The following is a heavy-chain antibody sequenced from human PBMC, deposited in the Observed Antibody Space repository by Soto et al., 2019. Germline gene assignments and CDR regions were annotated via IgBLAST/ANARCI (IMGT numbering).Heavy chain of an antibody. V-gene: IGHV3-23*01. Sequence: PGGSLRLSCAVSGFTFTNYGFNWVRQAPGKGLEWVSSVSKSDYTYYADSVKGRFTISRDNSKNTLFLQMNSLRAEDTAIYYCAKKVNSGPGSQYFDYWGQGTLVTVSS. J-gene: IGHJ4*02. D-gene: IGHD3-10*01. CDR3: AKKVNSGPGSQYFDY. CDR2: VSKSDYT. CDR1: GFTFTNYG.